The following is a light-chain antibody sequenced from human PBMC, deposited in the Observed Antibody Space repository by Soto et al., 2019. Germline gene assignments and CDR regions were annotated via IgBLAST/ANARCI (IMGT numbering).Light chain of an antibody. V-gene: IGKV1-5*03. CDR3: QQFHTSPVT. Sequence: DRHVAQACCTLSLSLGDKVTITFLASQTISSLLAWYQQKPGKAPKLLIYKASTLKSGVPSRFSGSGSGTDFTLTIISLQAEDFATYYCQQFHTSPVTCGQGTRLEIK. CDR1: QTISSL. J-gene: IGKJ5*01. CDR2: KAS.